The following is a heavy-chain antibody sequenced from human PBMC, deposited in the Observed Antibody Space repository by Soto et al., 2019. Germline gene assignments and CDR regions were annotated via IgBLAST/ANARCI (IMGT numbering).Heavy chain of an antibody. CDR1: GFSFSSYA. J-gene: IGHJ6*02. Sequence: PGGCLRLACAASGFSFSSYAMSWVRQAPGKGLEWVSAISGSGGSTYYADSVKGRFTISRDNSKNTLYLQMNSLRAEDTAVYYCAKDLRGIAVAMYYGMDVWGQGTTVTVSS. CDR3: AKDLRGIAVAMYYGMDV. V-gene: IGHV3-23*01. D-gene: IGHD6-19*01. CDR2: ISGSGGST.